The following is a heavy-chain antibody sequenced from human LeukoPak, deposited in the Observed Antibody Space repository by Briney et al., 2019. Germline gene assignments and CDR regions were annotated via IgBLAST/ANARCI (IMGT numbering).Heavy chain of an antibody. J-gene: IGHJ4*02. Sequence: ASVKVSCKASGYTFTSYYMHWVRQAPGQGLEWMGWISAYNGNTNYAQKLQGRVTMTTDTSTSTAYMELRSLRSDDTAVYYCAGVWSPPYTSSWPDYFDYWGQGTLVTVSS. CDR2: ISAYNGNT. CDR3: AGVWSPPYTSSWPDYFDY. CDR1: GYTFTSYY. D-gene: IGHD6-13*01. V-gene: IGHV1-18*04.